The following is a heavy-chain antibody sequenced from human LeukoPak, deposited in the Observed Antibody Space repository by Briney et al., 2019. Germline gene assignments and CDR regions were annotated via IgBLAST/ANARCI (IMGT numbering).Heavy chain of an antibody. CDR2: INQNGGEK. J-gene: IGHJ4*01. Sequence: QSGGSLRLSCAVSGFTFSDYWMNWVRQAPGKGLERVASINQNGGEKSYVDSVKGRFTISRDNPKNSLYLQMSSLRAEDTAVYYCARDGTAAGLYFDLWGQGTLVTVSS. CDR3: ARDGTAAGLYFDL. V-gene: IGHV3-7*01. CDR1: GFTFSDYW. D-gene: IGHD6-13*01.